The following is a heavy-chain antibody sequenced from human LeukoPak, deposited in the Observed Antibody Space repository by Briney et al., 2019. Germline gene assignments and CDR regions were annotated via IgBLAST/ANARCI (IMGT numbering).Heavy chain of an antibody. CDR3: AKGGPAAMSYYYYGMDV. CDR1: GFTFSSYA. J-gene: IGHJ6*02. D-gene: IGHD2-2*01. Sequence: GRSLRLSCAASGFTFSSYAMSWVRQAPGKGLEWVSAISGSGGSTYYADSVKGRFTISRDNSKNTLYLQMNSLRAEDTAVYYCAKGGPAAMSYYYYGMDVWGQGTTVTVSS. V-gene: IGHV3-23*01. CDR2: ISGSGGST.